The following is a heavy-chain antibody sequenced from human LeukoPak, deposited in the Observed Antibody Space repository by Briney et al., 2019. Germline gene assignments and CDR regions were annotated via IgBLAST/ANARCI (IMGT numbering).Heavy chain of an antibody. Sequence: GGSLRLSCAASGFTFSSYSMNWVRQAPGKGLEWVSYISSSSSTIYYADSVKGRFTISRDNSKNTLYLQMDSLRVEDTAIYYCAAPPPWGQGTLVTVSS. CDR2: ISSSSSTI. J-gene: IGHJ5*02. CDR3: AAPPP. CDR1: GFTFSSYS. V-gene: IGHV3-48*01.